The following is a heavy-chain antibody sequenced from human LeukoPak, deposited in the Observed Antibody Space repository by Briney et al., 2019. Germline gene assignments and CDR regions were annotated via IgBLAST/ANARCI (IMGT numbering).Heavy chain of an antibody. D-gene: IGHD6-13*01. J-gene: IGHJ6*02. CDR2: MNPNSGNT. Sequence: ASVKVSCKASGYTFTSYDINWVRQATGQGLELMGWMNPNSGNTGYAQKFQGRVTMTRNTSISTAYMELSSLRSEDTAVYYCAGGIAAAGTLWYYYYGMDVWGQGTTVTVSS. CDR1: GYTFTSYD. CDR3: AGGIAAAGTLWYYYYGMDV. V-gene: IGHV1-8*01.